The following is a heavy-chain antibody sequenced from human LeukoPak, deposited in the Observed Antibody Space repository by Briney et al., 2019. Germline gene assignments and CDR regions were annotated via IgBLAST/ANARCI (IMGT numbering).Heavy chain of an antibody. CDR3: AREHMVRGVINR. CDR1: GGSISNYY. V-gene: IGHV4-4*07. Sequence: SETLSLTCTVSGGSISNYYWSWIRQPAGKRLEWLGRIYSSGGTNYNPSLESRVTVSVDTSKNQFSPKLSSVTAADTAVYYCAREHMVRGVINRWGQGALVTVSS. CDR2: IYSSGGT. D-gene: IGHD3-10*01. J-gene: IGHJ4*02.